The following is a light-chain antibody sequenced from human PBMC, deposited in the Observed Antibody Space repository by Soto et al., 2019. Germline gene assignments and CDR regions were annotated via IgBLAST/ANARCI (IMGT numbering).Light chain of an antibody. V-gene: IGKV1-39*01. CDR3: QQSYSTPFT. CDR2: AAS. J-gene: IGKJ3*01. Sequence: DIQMTQSPSSLSASVGDRVTITCRASQSISSYLNWYQQKPGKAPKLLIYAASSLQSGVPSRFSGSGSGTDFTLTISSLQPEDFANYYCQQSYSTPFTFGPGTKLDIK. CDR1: QSISSY.